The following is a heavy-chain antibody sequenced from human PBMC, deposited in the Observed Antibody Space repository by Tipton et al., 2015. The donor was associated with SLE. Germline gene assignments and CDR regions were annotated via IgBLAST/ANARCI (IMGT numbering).Heavy chain of an antibody. CDR1: GGSFSGYY. V-gene: IGHV4-34*01. Sequence: TLSLTCAVYGGSFSGYYWSWVRQPPGKGLEWIGEIYHSGSTNYNPSLKSRVTISVDTSKNQFSLKLSSVTAADTAVYYCARGVVGVSAAFDIWGQGTMVTASS. CDR2: IYHSGST. J-gene: IGHJ3*02. CDR3: ARGVVGVSAAFDI. D-gene: IGHD2-15*01.